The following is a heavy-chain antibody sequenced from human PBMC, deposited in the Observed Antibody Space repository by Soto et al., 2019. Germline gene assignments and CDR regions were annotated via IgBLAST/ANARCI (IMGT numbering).Heavy chain of an antibody. D-gene: IGHD7-27*01. V-gene: IGHV4-39*01. CDR1: GASITTSSYY. J-gene: IGHJ4*02. CDR3: ALLRLGPDYFDF. CDR2: IDHSGRT. Sequence: QLQLQESGPGHVKPSETLALTCSVSGASITTSSYYWAWIRQPPGKGLEWVGSIDHSGRTYYNPSLKSRVTLSVDMSDNQFSLRLTSVSAADTAVYYCALLRLGPDYFDFWSPGTLVTVSS.